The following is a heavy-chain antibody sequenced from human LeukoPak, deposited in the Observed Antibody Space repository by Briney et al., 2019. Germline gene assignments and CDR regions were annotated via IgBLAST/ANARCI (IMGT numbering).Heavy chain of an antibody. J-gene: IGHJ4*02. D-gene: IGHD3-22*01. CDR2: ISGSGGST. V-gene: IGHV3-23*01. CDR1: GFTFSTYA. Sequence: GGSLRLSCAASGFTFSTYAMSWVRQVPGKGLQWVSAISGSGGSTYYADSVKGRFTISRDNSKSTLYLQMNSLRAEDTALYHCASLSGVIVPGHWGQGTLVTVSS. CDR3: ASLSGVIVPGH.